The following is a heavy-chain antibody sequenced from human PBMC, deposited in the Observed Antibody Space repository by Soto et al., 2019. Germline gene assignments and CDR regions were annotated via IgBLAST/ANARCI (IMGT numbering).Heavy chain of an antibody. Sequence: GGSLRLSCAASGFTFSSYWMTWVRQAPGKGLEWVANINPEGSETHYVDSVNGRFTISRDNAKNSLHLQMNSLRAEDTAIYYCSTVTTSSVFDYWGQGTLVTVSS. CDR2: INPEGSET. D-gene: IGHD4-17*01. J-gene: IGHJ4*02. CDR1: GFTFSSYW. V-gene: IGHV3-7*05. CDR3: STVTTSSVFDY.